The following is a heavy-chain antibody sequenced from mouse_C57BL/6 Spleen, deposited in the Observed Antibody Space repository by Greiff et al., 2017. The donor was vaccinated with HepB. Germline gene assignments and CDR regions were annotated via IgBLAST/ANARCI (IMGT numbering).Heavy chain of an antibody. CDR1: GYTFTSYW. D-gene: IGHD1-1*01. Sequence: QVQLKQSGAELVKPGASVKLSCKASGYTFTSYWMHWVKQRPGRGLEWIGRIDPNSGGTKYNEKFKSKATLTVDKPSSTAYMQLSSLTSEDSAVYYCARDGSSLYYYAMDYWGQGTSVTVSS. J-gene: IGHJ4*01. V-gene: IGHV1-72*01. CDR3: ARDGSSLYYYAMDY. CDR2: IDPNSGGT.